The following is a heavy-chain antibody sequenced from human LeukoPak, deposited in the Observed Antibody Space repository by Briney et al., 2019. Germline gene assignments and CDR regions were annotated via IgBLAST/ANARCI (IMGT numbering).Heavy chain of an antibody. CDR1: GGRGISNN. D-gene: IGHD1-14*01. J-gene: IGHJ4*02. CDR2: IYSGGAI. Sequence: PGGSLRLSCVAPGGRGISNNMSWVRQAPGKGLEWVSLIYSGGAIRYADSVKGRFTISRDSSKNTLFLQMNDLTVEDTARYYCARRPGNWGQGILVTVS. CDR3: ARRPGN. V-gene: IGHV3-53*01.